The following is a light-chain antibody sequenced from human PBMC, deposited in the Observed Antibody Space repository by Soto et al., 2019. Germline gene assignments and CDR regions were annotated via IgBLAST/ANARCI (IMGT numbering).Light chain of an antibody. Sequence: QSVLTQPASVSGSPGQSITISCTGTSSDVGGYKYVSWYQQCPGNAPKLIIFEVSNRPSGVSDRFSGSKSGNVASLTISGLQAEDEADYYCSAYTTSSTLAFGGGTKVTVL. J-gene: IGLJ2*01. CDR3: SAYTTSSTLA. CDR1: SSDVGGYKY. V-gene: IGLV2-14*01. CDR2: EVS.